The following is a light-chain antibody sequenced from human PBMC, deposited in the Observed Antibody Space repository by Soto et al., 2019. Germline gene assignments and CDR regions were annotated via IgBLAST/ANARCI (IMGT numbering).Light chain of an antibody. CDR1: QSISSY. V-gene: IGKV1-39*01. CDR2: AAS. J-gene: IGKJ1*01. CDR3: QQSDTIPWK. Sequence: DIQMTQSPSSLSVSVGDRVTITCRASQSISSYLNWYQQKPGKAPKLLIYAASNLQSGVPSRFSGSGSGTDFTLTISSLQPEDFAAYFCQQSDTIPWKFGQGTKV.